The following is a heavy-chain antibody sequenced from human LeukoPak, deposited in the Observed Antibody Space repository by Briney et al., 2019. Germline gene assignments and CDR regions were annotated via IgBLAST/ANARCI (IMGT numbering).Heavy chain of an antibody. CDR1: GFTVSSNY. Sequence: PGGSLRLSCAASGFTVSSNYMSWVRQAPGKGLEWVSVIYSGGSTYYADSVKGRFTISRDNSKNTLYLQMNSLRAEDTAVYYCAREGVDYDILTGYPRAFDYWGQGTLVTVSP. CDR2: IYSGGST. D-gene: IGHD3-9*01. V-gene: IGHV3-66*02. CDR3: AREGVDYDILTGYPRAFDY. J-gene: IGHJ4*02.